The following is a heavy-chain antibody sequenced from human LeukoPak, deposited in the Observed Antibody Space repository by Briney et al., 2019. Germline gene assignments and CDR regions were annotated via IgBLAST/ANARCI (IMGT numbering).Heavy chain of an antibody. D-gene: IGHD1-7*01. Sequence: GGSLTLSCTASGFTFSTSWVHWVRQAPGKGLVWVSRINSDGSTTTYADSAKGPFIVSRDNAKNTLYLQMNRLGAEDTAVYYCTRAGNYYFEYWGQGTLVTVSS. V-gene: IGHV3-74*01. CDR1: GFTFSTSW. CDR2: INSDGSTT. J-gene: IGHJ4*02. CDR3: TRAGNYYFEY.